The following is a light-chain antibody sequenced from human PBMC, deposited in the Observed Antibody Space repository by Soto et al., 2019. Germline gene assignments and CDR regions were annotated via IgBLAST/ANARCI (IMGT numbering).Light chain of an antibody. CDR3: SSYTSSSTPSWV. CDR2: EVS. CDR1: SSDVGGYNY. J-gene: IGLJ3*02. V-gene: IGLV2-14*01. Sequence: QSALTQPASVSGSPGQSITISCTGTSSDVGGYNYVSWYQQHPGKAPKLMIYEVSNLPSGVSNRFSGSKSGNTASLTISGLQAEDEADYYCSSYTSSSTPSWVFGGGTKLTVL.